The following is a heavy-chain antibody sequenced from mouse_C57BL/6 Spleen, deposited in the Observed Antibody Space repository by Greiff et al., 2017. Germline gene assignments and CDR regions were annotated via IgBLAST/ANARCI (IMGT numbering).Heavy chain of an antibody. D-gene: IGHD1-1*01. CDR2: IDPSDSYT. CDR1: GYTFTSYW. CDR3: ARSRTTVVPLYYYAMDY. J-gene: IGHJ4*01. V-gene: IGHV1-69*01. Sequence: QVQLQQPGAELVMPGASVKLSCKASGYTFTSYWMHWVKQRPGQGLEWIGEIDPSDSYTNYNQKFKGKSTLTVAKSSSTAYMQLSSLTSEDSAVYYCARSRTTVVPLYYYAMDYWGQGTSVTVSS.